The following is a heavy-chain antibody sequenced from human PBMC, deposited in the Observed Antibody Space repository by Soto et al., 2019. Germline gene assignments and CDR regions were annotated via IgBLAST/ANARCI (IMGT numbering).Heavy chain of an antibody. J-gene: IGHJ6*03. Sequence: PGGSLRLSCAASGFTFSSYGMHWVRQAPGKGLEWVAVIWYDGSNKYYADSVKGRFTISRDNSKNTLYLQMNSLRAEDTAVYYCARGDPYYYYMDVWGKGTTVTVSS. CDR3: ARGDPYYYYMDV. CDR2: IWYDGSNK. V-gene: IGHV3-33*01. CDR1: GFTFSSYG.